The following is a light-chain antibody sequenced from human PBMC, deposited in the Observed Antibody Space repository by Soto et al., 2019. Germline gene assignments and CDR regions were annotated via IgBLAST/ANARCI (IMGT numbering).Light chain of an antibody. CDR1: ITDVGSYNY. CDR2: DVS. CDR3: CSFAGTYPYV. Sequence: QSVLTQPRSVSGSPGQSVTISCTGTITDVGSYNYVSWYQQHPGKAPKLMIYDVSERPSGVPDRFSGSKSGNTASLTISGLRAEDEADYYCCSFAGTYPYVFGTGTKVT. J-gene: IGLJ1*01. V-gene: IGLV2-11*01.